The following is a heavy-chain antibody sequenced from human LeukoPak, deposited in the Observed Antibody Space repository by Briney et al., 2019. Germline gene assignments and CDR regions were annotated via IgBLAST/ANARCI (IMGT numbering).Heavy chain of an antibody. CDR2: ISGGGAGT. D-gene: IGHD2-2*01. V-gene: IGHV3-23*01. J-gene: IGHJ5*02. CDR3: ARLPAAINGYFDP. Sequence: GGSLRLPCEAPRFPFSSYAMGWVGQAQGKGLEWVSAISGGGAGTYYADSVKGRCTISRDNSKNTLYLQMYSLRAEDTAVYYCARLPAAINGYFDPWGQGTLVTVSS. CDR1: RFPFSSYA.